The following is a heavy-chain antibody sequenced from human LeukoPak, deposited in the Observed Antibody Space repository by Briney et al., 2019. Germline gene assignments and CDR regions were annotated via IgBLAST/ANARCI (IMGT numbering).Heavy chain of an antibody. D-gene: IGHD5-18*01. CDR3: ARYTAMGAFFDY. Sequence: SETLSLTCAVYGGSFSGYYWSWIRQPPGKGLEWIGEINHSGSTNYNPSLKSRVTISVDTSKNQFSLKLSSVTAADTAVYYCARYTAMGAFFDYWGQGTLVTVSS. CDR1: GGSFSGYY. CDR2: INHSGST. J-gene: IGHJ4*02. V-gene: IGHV4-34*01.